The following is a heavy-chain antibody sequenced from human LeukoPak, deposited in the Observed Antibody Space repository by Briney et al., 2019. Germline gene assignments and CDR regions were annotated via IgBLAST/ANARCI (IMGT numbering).Heavy chain of an antibody. D-gene: IGHD3-22*01. CDR3: ARDSHPYYYDSSGYHDY. CDR1: GGTFSSYA. J-gene: IGHJ4*02. CDR2: IIPIFGTA. V-gene: IGHV1-69*06. Sequence: ASVKVSCKASGGTFSSYAISWVRQAPGQGLEWMGGIIPIFGTANYAQKFQGRVTITADKSTSTAYMELSSLRSEDTAVYYCARDSHPYYYDSSGYHDYWGQGTLVTVSS.